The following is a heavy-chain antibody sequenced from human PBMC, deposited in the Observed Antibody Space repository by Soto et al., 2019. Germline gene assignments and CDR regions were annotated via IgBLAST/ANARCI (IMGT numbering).Heavy chain of an antibody. CDR2: IFPLTDIP. V-gene: IGHV1-69*04. Sequence: SVKVSCKASGGTFRNYPINWVRQAPGQGLEWMGSIFPLTDIPDYAQNFQARLTISADKSTSTAYMELSSLTSDDTAMYFCARGPLVVLNYFESWGQGTLVTVSS. J-gene: IGHJ4*02. CDR1: GGTFRNYP. CDR3: ARGPLVVLNYFES.